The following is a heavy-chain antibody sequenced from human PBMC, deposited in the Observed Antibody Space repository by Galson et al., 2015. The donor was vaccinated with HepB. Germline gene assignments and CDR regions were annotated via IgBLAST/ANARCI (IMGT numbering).Heavy chain of an antibody. Sequence: SVKVSCKASGGTFSRYAISWVRQAPGQGLEWMGGIIPILGIANYAQKFQGRVTITADKSTSTAYMELSSLRSEDTAVYYCARAYCSGGSCRRNPFDYWGQGTLVTVSS. CDR2: IIPILGIA. V-gene: IGHV1-69*10. J-gene: IGHJ4*02. D-gene: IGHD2-15*01. CDR1: GGTFSRYA. CDR3: ARAYCSGGSCRRNPFDY.